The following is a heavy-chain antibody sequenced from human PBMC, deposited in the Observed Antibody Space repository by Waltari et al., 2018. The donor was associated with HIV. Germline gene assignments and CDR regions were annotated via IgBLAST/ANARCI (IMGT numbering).Heavy chain of an antibody. Sequence: EVQLVESGGGLVKPGGSLRLSCAASGFTFSSYSMNWVRQAPGKGLEWVSSISSSSSYIYYADSVKGRFTISRDNAKNSLYLQMNSLRAEDTAVYYCASGRSGYDGYWYFDLWGRGTLVTVSS. V-gene: IGHV3-21*01. D-gene: IGHD5-12*01. CDR2: ISSSSSYI. J-gene: IGHJ2*01. CDR3: ASGRSGYDGYWYFDL. CDR1: GFTFSSYS.